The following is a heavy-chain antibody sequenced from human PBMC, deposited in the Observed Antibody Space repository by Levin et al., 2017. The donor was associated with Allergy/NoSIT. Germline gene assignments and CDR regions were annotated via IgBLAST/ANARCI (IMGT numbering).Heavy chain of an antibody. V-gene: IGHV3-23*01. CDR2: ITGSGVTT. D-gene: IGHD2-15*01. CDR3: AKPMSGSGDSCYFGFDY. Sequence: GESLKISCAASGFTFSNYGMSWVRQAPGKGLEWVSTITGSGVTTYYAHSVKGRFTISRDNSKNTLYLQMNSLRAEDTAAYYCAKPMSGSGDSCYFGFDYWGQGTLVTVAS. CDR1: GFTFSNYG. J-gene: IGHJ4*02.